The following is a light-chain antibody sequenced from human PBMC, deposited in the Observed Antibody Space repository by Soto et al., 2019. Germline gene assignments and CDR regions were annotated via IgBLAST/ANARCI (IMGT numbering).Light chain of an antibody. Sequence: QPVLTQSPSASASLGASVKLTCTLSSGHSSYAIAWHQQQPEKGPRYLMKLTSDGSHSKGDGVPDRFSGSSSGAERCLTISSLQSEDEADYYCQTWGTGPVVFGGGTKLTVL. CDR2: LTSDGSH. CDR1: SGHSSYA. J-gene: IGLJ2*01. V-gene: IGLV4-69*01. CDR3: QTWGTGPVV.